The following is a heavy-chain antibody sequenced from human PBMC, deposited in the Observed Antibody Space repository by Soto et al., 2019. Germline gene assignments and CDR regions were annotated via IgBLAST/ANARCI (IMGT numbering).Heavy chain of an antibody. J-gene: IGHJ6*02. CDR3: TTGRYCSSSSCDNYDYGLDV. V-gene: IGHV3-15*07. CDR2: IKSKTDGGTT. Sequence: EVQLVESGGGLVKPGGSLRLSCAAAGFTFTNAWMNWVRQAPGKGLDWVGRIKSKTDGGTTDYAAPVKGRFTISRDDSKNTLYLQMNSLKTEDTGVYYCTTGRYCSSSSCDNYDYGLDVWGQGTTVTVSS. D-gene: IGHD2-15*01. CDR1: GFTFTNAW.